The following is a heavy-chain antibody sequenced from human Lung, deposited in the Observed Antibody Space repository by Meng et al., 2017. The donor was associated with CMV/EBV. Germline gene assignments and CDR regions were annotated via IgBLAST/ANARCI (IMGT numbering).Heavy chain of an antibody. CDR2: IYGGGST. J-gene: IGHJ6*02. CDR1: GFTVSSNY. D-gene: IGHD3-3*01. CDR3: ARGQGYDFWSGVYYYYGMDF. Sequence: GGSLGLXCAASGFTVSSNYMSWVRQAPGKGLEWVSVIYGGGSTYYADSVKGRFTISRDNSKNTLYLQMNSLRAEDTAVYYCARGQGYDFWSGVYYYYGMDFXGQGXTVTVSS. V-gene: IGHV3-53*01.